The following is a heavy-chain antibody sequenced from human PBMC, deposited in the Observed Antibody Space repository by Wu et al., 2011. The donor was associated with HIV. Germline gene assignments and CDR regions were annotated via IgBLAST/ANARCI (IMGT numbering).Heavy chain of an antibody. J-gene: IGHJ3*02. CDR1: GYTFTSYG. Sequence: QVQLVQSGAEVKKPGASVKVSCKASGYTFTSYGISWVRQAPGQGLEWMGWISAYNGDTNYAQKFQGRVSMTGDTSISTAYMELSRLRSDDTAVYYCARGEMTTIEPRDAFDIWGQGTMVTVS. D-gene: IGHD5-24*01. CDR3: ARGEMTTIEPRDAFDI. CDR2: ISAYNGDT. V-gene: IGHV1-18*01.